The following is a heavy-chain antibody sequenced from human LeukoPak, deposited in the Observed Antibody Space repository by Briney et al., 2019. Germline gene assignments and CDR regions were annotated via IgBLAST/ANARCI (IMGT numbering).Heavy chain of an antibody. V-gene: IGHV4-39*01. J-gene: IGHJ5*02. CDR3: AGTYRLRRFDP. D-gene: IGHD2-2*02. Sequence: SETLSLTCTVSGGSISSGTYYWGWIRHPPGKGLECIGTIYYSGSTSYNPSLKSRVTISVDTSKNQFSLKLTSVTAADTAVYYCAGTYRLRRFDPWGQGTLVTVSS. CDR1: GGSISSGTYY. CDR2: IYYSGST.